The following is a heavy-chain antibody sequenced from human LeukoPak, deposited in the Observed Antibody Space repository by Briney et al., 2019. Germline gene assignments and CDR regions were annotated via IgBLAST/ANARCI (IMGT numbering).Heavy chain of an antibody. J-gene: IGHJ4*02. Sequence: GGSLRLSCTTSGFTFASLGMHWVRQAPGKGLEWVAFVEHDGTTKYYADSVKGRFTISRDNSKNTLYLQMNSLRAEDTAVYYCAKVSTTMIVVAVLDYWGQGTLVTVSS. CDR2: VEHDGTTK. CDR1: GFTFASLG. D-gene: IGHD3-22*01. V-gene: IGHV3-30*02. CDR3: AKVSTTMIVVAVLDY.